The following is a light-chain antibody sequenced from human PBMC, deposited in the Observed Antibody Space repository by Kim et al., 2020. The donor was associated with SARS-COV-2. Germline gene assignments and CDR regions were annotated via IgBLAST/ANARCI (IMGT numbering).Light chain of an antibody. CDR3: CSHAGGGTML. Sequence: SALTQPASVSGSPGQSITISCTGTINDIGSYSLVSWYQQFPGEAPKLMIYEGSKRPSGVSPRFSGSKSGNTASLTISGLQAEDEADYYCCSHAGGGTMLFGGGTQLTVL. CDR1: INDIGSYSL. J-gene: IGLJ2*01. CDR2: EGS. V-gene: IGLV2-23*01.